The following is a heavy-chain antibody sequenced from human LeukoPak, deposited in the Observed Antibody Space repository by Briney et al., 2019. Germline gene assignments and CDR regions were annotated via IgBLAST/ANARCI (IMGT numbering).Heavy chain of an antibody. V-gene: IGHV1-46*01. Sequence: GASVTVSCTSSGYTFTGYYMHWVRKAPGQGLEWMGVIAPSSGTTSYAQKFQGRVTMTRDTSTSTLYMELSRLTSEDTAVYYCARASGSSAVPFDYWGQGTLVTVSS. CDR1: GYTFTGYY. CDR3: ARASGSSAVPFDY. D-gene: IGHD3-10*01. CDR2: IAPSSGTT. J-gene: IGHJ4*02.